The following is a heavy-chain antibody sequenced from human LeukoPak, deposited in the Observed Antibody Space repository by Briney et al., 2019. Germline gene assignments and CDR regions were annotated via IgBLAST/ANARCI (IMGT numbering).Heavy chain of an antibody. Sequence: GGSLRLSCAASGFTFSSYAMSWVRQAPGKGLKWVANMGQDGTREYSADFVKGRFTISRDNAKSSLYLQMNSLRVEDTAVYYCARQGTTYDYWGQGTVVTVSS. CDR2: MGQDGTRE. D-gene: IGHD1-14*01. V-gene: IGHV3-7*03. CDR3: ARQGTTYDY. J-gene: IGHJ4*02. CDR1: GFTFSSYA.